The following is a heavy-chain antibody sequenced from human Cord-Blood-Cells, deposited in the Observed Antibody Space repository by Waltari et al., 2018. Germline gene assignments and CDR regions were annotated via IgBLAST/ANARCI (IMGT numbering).Heavy chain of an antibody. Sequence: QVQLVQSGAEVKKPGASVKVSCKASGYTFTSYDLNWVRQATGQGLEWMGWMNPNSGNTGYAQKFQGRVTMTRNTSISTAYMELSSLRSEDTAVYYCARAANAMGYYYGMDVWGQGTTVTVSS. D-gene: IGHD3-16*01. CDR1: GYTFTSYD. CDR3: ARAANAMGYYYGMDV. J-gene: IGHJ6*02. V-gene: IGHV1-8*01. CDR2: MNPNSGNT.